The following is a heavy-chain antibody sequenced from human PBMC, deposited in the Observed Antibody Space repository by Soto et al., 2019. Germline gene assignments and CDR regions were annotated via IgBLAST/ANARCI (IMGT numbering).Heavy chain of an antibody. J-gene: IGHJ6*02. D-gene: IGHD3-10*01. CDR3: AKASSGSLHYYYYGMDV. Sequence: EVQLLESGGGLVQPGGSLRLYCAASGCTFSSYAMSWVRQAPGKGLEWVSAISGSGGSTYYADSVKGRFTISRDTSKNTLYLPMNSLRAEDTAVYYCAKASSGSLHYYYYGMDVWGQGTTVTVSS. CDR1: GCTFSSYA. CDR2: ISGSGGST. V-gene: IGHV3-23*01.